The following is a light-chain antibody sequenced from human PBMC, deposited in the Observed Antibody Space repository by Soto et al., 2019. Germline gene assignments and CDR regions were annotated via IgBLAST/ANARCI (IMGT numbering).Light chain of an antibody. CDR3: QQSYSTHPWT. CDR2: AAS. CDR1: QGISSY. V-gene: IGKV1-9*01. Sequence: DIQLTQSPSFLSASIGDRVTLTCRASQGISSYLAWYQQKPGKVPKLLIYAASTLQSGVPSRFSGSGSGTEFSLTISSLQLEDFANYYCQQSYSTHPWTFGQGTKVDI. J-gene: IGKJ1*01.